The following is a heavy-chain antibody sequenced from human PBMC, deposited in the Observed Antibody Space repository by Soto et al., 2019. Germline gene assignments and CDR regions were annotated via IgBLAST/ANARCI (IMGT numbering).Heavy chain of an antibody. Sequence: QVQLVQYGAEVKKPGASVKVSCKASGYTFTGYYMHWVRQAPGQGLEWMGWINPNSGGTNYAQKFQGWVTMTRDTSISTAYMELSRLRSDDTAVYYCARDIGGGSYTGYFDYWGQGTLVTVSS. J-gene: IGHJ4*02. CDR2: INPNSGGT. CDR3: ARDIGGGSYTGYFDY. D-gene: IGHD1-26*01. V-gene: IGHV1-2*04. CDR1: GYTFTGYY.